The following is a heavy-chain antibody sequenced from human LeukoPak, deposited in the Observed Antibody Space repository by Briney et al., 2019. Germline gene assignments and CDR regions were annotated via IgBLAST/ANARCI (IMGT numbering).Heavy chain of an antibody. J-gene: IGHJ4*02. CDR1: GYTFTSHG. V-gene: IGHV1-18*04. Sequence: ASVKVSCKASGYTFTSHGISWVRQAPGQGLERMGWISGYNGNTNYAQKFHGRVNMTTDTSTSTAYMELRRLRSDDTAVYCCARLTYYSGSGAYDYWGQGTLVTVSS. CDR2: ISGYNGNT. CDR3: ARLTYYSGSGAYDY. D-gene: IGHD3-10*01.